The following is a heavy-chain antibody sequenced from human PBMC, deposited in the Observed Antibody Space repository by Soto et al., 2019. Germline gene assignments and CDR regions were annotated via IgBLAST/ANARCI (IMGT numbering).Heavy chain of an antibody. CDR1: GYTFTSYG. CDR3: AREEVGVARDGYNLDWFDP. V-gene: IGHV1-18*01. Sequence: ASVKVSCKASGYTFTSYGISWVRQAPGQGLEWMGWISAYNGNTNYAQKLQGRVTMTTDTSTSTAYMELRSLRSDDTAVYYCAREEVGVARDGYNLDWFDPWGQGPLGTVSS. J-gene: IGHJ5*02. D-gene: IGHD5-12*01. CDR2: ISAYNGNT.